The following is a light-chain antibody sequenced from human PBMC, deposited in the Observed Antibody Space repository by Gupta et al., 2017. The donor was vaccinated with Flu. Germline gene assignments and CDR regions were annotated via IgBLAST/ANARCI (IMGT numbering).Light chain of an antibody. CDR3: LQHDNLPNT. CDR1: RDIDDD. CDR2: EAT. V-gene: IGKV5-2*01. Sequence: AAFMSATPGDKSNISCKASRDIDDDMNGYQQKPGEAAMFISQEATTRVPGIPARFSGSGYGTDFTLTINNVESEDAAYYVCLQHDNLPNTFGKGTKLEIK. J-gene: IGKJ2*01.